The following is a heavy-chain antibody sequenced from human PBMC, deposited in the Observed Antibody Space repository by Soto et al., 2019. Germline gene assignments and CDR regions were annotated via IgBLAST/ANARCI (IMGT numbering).Heavy chain of an antibody. J-gene: IGHJ5*02. CDR1: GYTFTGYY. CDR2: INPNSGGT. V-gene: IGHV1-2*02. CDR3: ARLHPIPMYGDYGVGSWFDP. D-gene: IGHD4-17*01. Sequence: ASVKVSCKASGYTFTGYYMHWVRQAPGQGLEWMGWINPNSGGTNYAQKFQGRVTMTRDTSISTAYMELSRLRSDDTAVYSCARLHPIPMYGDYGVGSWFDPWGQGTLVTVSS.